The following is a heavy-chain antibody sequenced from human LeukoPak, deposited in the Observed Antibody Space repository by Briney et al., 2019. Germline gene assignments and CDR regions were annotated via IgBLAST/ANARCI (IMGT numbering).Heavy chain of an antibody. Sequence: GGSLRLSCAASGFSFDTHGMHWVRRAPGKGLEWVAVIWYDGSKKYYADSVKGRFTISRDNSKKSLFLQMNSLRAEDTALYYCARDVFADSSGGSFDFWGQGTLVTVSS. CDR1: GFSFDTHG. CDR2: IWYDGSKK. CDR3: ARDVFADSSGGSFDF. J-gene: IGHJ4*02. V-gene: IGHV3-33*01. D-gene: IGHD3-16*01.